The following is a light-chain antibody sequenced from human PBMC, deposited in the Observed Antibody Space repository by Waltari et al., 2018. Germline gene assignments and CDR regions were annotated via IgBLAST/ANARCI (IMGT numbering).Light chain of an antibody. J-gene: IGLJ2*01. Sequence: SALTQPPSASGSPGPSVPISCTGTSSDVGGFAYVSWYQQHPGKVPRLMIYEVSKRPSGVPDRFSGSKSGNTASLTVSGLQVEDEADYYCSSFAGSSQMLFGGGTKLAVL. CDR3: SSFAGSSQML. V-gene: IGLV2-8*01. CDR1: SSDVGGFAY. CDR2: EVS.